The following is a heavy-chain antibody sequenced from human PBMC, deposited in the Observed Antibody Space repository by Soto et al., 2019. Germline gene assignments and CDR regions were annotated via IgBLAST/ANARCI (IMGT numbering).Heavy chain of an antibody. CDR2: INPNSGGT. CDR3: ATTTVHFAPPAYLDS. V-gene: IGHV1-2*02. Sequence: ASVKVSCKASGYTFTDYYIHWVRQAPGQGLQWMGWINPNSGGTNYAQTFQGRVSMTRDTSISTVYIRLSNLRSDDTAVYDCATTTVHFAPPAYLDSWGQGTLVTVSS. J-gene: IGHJ4*02. CDR1: GYTFTDYY. D-gene: IGHD4-17*01.